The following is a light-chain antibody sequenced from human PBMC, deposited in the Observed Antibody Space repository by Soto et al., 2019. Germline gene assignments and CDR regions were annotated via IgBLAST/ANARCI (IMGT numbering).Light chain of an antibody. J-gene: IGLJ2*01. V-gene: IGLV2-14*01. CDR3: SSYTSSTTLYVV. CDR1: SSDVGSYNF. Sequence: QSALTQPASVSGSPGQSITISCIGTSSDVGSYNFVSWYQQHPGKAPKLIIYDVSNRPSGVSNRFSGSKSGNTASLTISGLQAEDEADYYCSSYTSSTTLYVVFGGGTKLTVL. CDR2: DVS.